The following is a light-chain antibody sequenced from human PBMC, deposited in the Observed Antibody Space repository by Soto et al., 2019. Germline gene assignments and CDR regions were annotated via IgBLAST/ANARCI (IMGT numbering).Light chain of an antibody. CDR1: SGTVTSGLH. CDR2: DVT. CDR3: FLVYSGGVV. V-gene: IGLV7-46*01. J-gene: IGLJ2*01. Sequence: QAVVTQEPSLTVSPGGTVTLTCGSSSGTVTSGLHPYWFQQKPGQAPRTLIYDVTNKHSWTPARFSGSLLGGKAALTLSGAQPEDEADYYCFLVYSGGVVFGGGTKLTVL.